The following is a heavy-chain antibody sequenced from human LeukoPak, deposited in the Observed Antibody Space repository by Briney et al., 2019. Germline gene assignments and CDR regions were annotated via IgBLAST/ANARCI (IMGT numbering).Heavy chain of an antibody. D-gene: IGHD3-10*01. Sequence: ASVKVSCKASGYTFTSYHMYWVRQAPGQGLEWMGIINPSGGSTSYAQKFQGRVTMTRNTSISTAYMELSSLRSEDTAVYYCARGPLLWFGDHRYYYYYMDVWGKGTTVTISS. J-gene: IGHJ6*03. V-gene: IGHV1-46*01. CDR2: INPSGGST. CDR1: GYTFTSYH. CDR3: ARGPLLWFGDHRYYYYYMDV.